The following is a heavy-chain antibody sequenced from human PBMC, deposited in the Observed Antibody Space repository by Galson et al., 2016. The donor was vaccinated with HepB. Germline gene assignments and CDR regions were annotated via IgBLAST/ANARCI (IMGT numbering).Heavy chain of an antibody. J-gene: IGHJ5*02. V-gene: IGHV4-59*01. CDR3: ARAGGYSYGTGVCFDP. Sequence: SETLSLTCTVSGGSISSYYWSWIRQPPGKGLEWIGYIYYSGSTNYNPSLKSRVTISGDTSKNKFSLKLSSVTAADTAVYYCARAGGYSYGTGVCFDPWGQGTLVTVSS. CDR1: GGSISSYY. D-gene: IGHD5-18*01. CDR2: IYYSGST.